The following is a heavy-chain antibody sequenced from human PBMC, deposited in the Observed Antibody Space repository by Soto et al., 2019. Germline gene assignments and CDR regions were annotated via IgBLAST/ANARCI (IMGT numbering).Heavy chain of an antibody. J-gene: IGHJ4*02. CDR3: ARDPSCCRGGYYV. Sequence: GASVKVSCKASGGTFSSYAISWVRQAPGQGLEWMGGIIPIFGTANYAQKFQGRVTITADESTSTAYMELSNLRSEDTAVYYCARDPSCCRGGYYVWGQGTLVTVSS. D-gene: IGHD3-3*01. CDR2: IIPIFGTA. V-gene: IGHV1-69*13. CDR1: GGTFSSYA.